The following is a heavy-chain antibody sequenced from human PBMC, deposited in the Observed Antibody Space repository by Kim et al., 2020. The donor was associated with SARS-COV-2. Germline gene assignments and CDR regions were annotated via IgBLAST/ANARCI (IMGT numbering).Heavy chain of an antibody. CDR1: GFSLSTSGMC. CDR3: ARVWVVVVPAAMYDYYYGMDV. Sequence: SGPTLVNPTQTLTLTCTFSGFSLSTSGMCVSWIRQPPGKALEWLALIDWDDDKYYSTSLKTRLTISKDTSKNQVVLTMTNMDPVDTATYYCARVWVVVVPAAMYDYYYGMDVWGQGTTVTVSS. J-gene: IGHJ6*02. V-gene: IGHV2-70*01. CDR2: IDWDDDK. D-gene: IGHD2-2*01.